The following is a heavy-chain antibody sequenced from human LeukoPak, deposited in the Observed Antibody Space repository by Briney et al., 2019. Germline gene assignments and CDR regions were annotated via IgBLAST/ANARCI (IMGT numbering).Heavy chain of an antibody. CDR2: MNPNSGNT. V-gene: IGHV1-8*01. Sequence: AASVKVPCKASGYTLTSYDINWVRQATGQGLEWMGWMNPNSGNTGYAQRFQGRVTMTRNTSISTAYMELSSLRSEDTAVYYCARVSGWYRAADYWGQGTLVTVSS. J-gene: IGHJ4*02. CDR1: GYTLTSYD. CDR3: ARVSGWYRAADY. D-gene: IGHD6-19*01.